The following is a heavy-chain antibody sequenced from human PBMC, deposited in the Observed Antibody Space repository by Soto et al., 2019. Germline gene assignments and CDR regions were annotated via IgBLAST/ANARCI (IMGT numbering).Heavy chain of an antibody. CDR3: AIYDFWSGLGYYYYGMDV. V-gene: IGHV4-39*01. J-gene: IGHJ6*02. CDR1: GGSISSSSYY. D-gene: IGHD3-3*01. CDR2: IYYSGST. Sequence: LSLTCTVSGGSISSSSYYWGWIRQPPGKGLEWIGSIYYSGSTYYNPSLKSRVTISVDTSKNQFSLKLSSVTAADTAVYYCAIYDFWSGLGYYYYGMDVWGQGTTVTVSS.